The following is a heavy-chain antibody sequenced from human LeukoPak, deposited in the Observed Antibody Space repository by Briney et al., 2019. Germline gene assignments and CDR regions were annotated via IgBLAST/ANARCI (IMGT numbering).Heavy chain of an antibody. CDR3: ASMAGIAAAGGMIDY. D-gene: IGHD6-13*01. CDR1: GGTFSSYT. V-gene: IGHV1-69*02. Sequence: GSSVKVSCKASGGTFSSYTISWVRQAPGQGLEWMGRIIPILGIANYAQKFQGRVTITADKSTGTAYMELSSLRSEDTAVYYCASMAGIAAAGGMIDYWGQGTLVTVSS. CDR2: IIPILGIA. J-gene: IGHJ4*02.